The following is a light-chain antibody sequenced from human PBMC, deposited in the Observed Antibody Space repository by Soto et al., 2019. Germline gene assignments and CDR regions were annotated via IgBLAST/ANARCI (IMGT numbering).Light chain of an antibody. Sequence: EIVMTQSPATLSVSPGERVTLSCRASQSVSRFLAWYQQRPGQAPRLLICDTSTRATGVPARFSGSGSGTEFSLTISSLQSEDFAVYYCQQYDNWPPCTFGQGTKWEVK. J-gene: IGKJ2*02. CDR1: QSVSRF. V-gene: IGKV3-15*01. CDR3: QQYDNWPPCT. CDR2: DTS.